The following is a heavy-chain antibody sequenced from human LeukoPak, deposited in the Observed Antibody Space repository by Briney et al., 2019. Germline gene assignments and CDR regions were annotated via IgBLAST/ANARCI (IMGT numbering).Heavy chain of an antibody. V-gene: IGHV3-48*03. CDR3: ARGKRIEMATIFYFDY. CDR2: ISSSGSTI. D-gene: IGHD5-24*01. Sequence: GGSLRLSCAASGFTFSSYEMNWVRQAPGKGLEWVSYISSSGSTIYYADSVKGRFTISRDNAKNSLYLQMNSLRAEDTAVYYCARGKRIEMATIFYFDYWGQGTLVTVSS. J-gene: IGHJ4*02. CDR1: GFTFSSYE.